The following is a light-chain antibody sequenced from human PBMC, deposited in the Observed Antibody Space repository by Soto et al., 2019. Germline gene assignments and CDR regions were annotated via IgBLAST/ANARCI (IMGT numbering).Light chain of an antibody. Sequence: QSALTQPASVSGSPGQSITISCTGTSSDVGGYNYVSWYQHHPGKAPKLLIYDVNNRPSGVSDRFSGSKSGNTASLIISGLQAEDEAHYYCYSYTTTNTWLFGGGTKLTVL. V-gene: IGLV2-14*01. CDR2: DVN. J-gene: IGLJ2*01. CDR3: YSYTTTNTWL. CDR1: SSDVGGYNY.